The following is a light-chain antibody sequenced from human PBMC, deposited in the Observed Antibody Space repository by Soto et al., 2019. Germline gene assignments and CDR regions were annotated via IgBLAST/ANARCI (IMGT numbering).Light chain of an antibody. CDR1: QNVRNN. CDR2: YAS. CDR3: QQYNNWPPIT. Sequence: EIMMTQSPATLSVSPGERATLSCRASQNVRNNLAWYQQKPGQVPRLLIYYASTRATGIPARFSGSGSGTEFTLTISSLQSEDFALYYCQQYNNWPPITFGQGTRLEIK. J-gene: IGKJ5*01. V-gene: IGKV3-15*01.